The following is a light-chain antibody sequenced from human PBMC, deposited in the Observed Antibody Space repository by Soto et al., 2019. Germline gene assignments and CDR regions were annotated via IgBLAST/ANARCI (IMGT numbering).Light chain of an antibody. Sequence: DIQMTQSPSTLSASVGDRVTITCRASQSITTWLAWYHQKPGQVPKLLIYDASSLESGVPSRFSGSGSATDLSLTINNLQPDDFATYYCQQYHAYPFTFCPGTTVDFK. CDR1: QSITTW. V-gene: IGKV1-5*01. J-gene: IGKJ3*01. CDR2: DAS. CDR3: QQYHAYPFT.